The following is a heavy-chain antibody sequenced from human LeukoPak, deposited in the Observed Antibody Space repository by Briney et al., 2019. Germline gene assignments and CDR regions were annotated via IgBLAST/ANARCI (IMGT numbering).Heavy chain of an antibody. V-gene: IGHV5-51*01. Sequence: GESLKISCKGSEYSFTSYWIGWVRQMPGKGLEWMGIIYPGDSDTRYSPSFQGQVTISADKSISTAYLQWSSLKASDTARYYCARLNIAARREKSGNWFDPWGQGTLVTVSS. CDR2: IYPGDSDT. J-gene: IGHJ5*02. CDR3: ARLNIAARREKSGNWFDP. CDR1: EYSFTSYW. D-gene: IGHD6-6*01.